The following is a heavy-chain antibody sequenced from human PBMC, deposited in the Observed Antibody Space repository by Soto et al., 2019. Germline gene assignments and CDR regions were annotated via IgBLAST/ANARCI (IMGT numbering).Heavy chain of an antibody. J-gene: IGHJ4*02. CDR1: GGTISSYT. D-gene: IGHD6-13*01. V-gene: IGHV1-69*02. CDR3: ARLTGYSSSWLRY. Sequence: SVKASCKASGGTISSYTISWVRQAPGQGLEWMGRIIPILGIANYAQKFQGRVTITADKSTSTAYMELSSLRSEDTAVYYCARLTGYSSSWLRYWGQGTLVTVSS. CDR2: IIPILGIA.